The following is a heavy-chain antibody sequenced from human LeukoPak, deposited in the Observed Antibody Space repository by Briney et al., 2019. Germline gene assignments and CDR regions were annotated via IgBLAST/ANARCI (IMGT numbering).Heavy chain of an antibody. Sequence: LSETLSLTCAVSGGPISSSNWWSWVRQHPGKGLEWIGEIYHSGSTNYNPSLKSRVTISVDKSKNQFSLKLSSVTAADTAVYYCARGGGSGSYFSYYFDYWGQGTLVTVSS. J-gene: IGHJ4*02. D-gene: IGHD3-10*01. V-gene: IGHV4-4*02. CDR3: ARGGGSGSYFSYYFDY. CDR2: IYHSGST. CDR1: GGPISSSNW.